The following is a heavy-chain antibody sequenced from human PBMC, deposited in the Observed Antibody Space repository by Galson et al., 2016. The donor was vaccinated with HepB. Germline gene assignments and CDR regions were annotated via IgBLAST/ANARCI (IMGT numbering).Heavy chain of an antibody. CDR2: TYYRSKWHL. CDR1: GDSVSSNSAG. Sequence: CAISGDSVSSNSAGWYWIRQSPSRGLEWLGRTYYRSKWHLDYAESVKSRITINPDTAKNQFSLQLNSVTPEDTAIYYCARSYLLGRGFGSWGQGTLVTVSS. CDR3: ARSYLLGRGFGS. V-gene: IGHV6-1*01. D-gene: IGHD7-27*01. J-gene: IGHJ4*02.